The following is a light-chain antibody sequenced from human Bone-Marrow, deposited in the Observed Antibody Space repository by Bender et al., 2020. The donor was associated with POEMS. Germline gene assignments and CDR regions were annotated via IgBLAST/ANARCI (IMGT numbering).Light chain of an antibody. CDR3: QSYDNSLGGWV. CDR1: SSNTGSGYD. J-gene: IGLJ3*02. V-gene: IGLV1-40*01. Sequence: VLTQPPSVSAAPGQRVTISCTGSSSNTGSGYDINWYQHLPGTAPKLLIYGYNNRPSGVPDRFSGSKSGTSASLAITGLQAEDEGDYYCQSYDNSLGGWVFGGGTKLTVL. CDR2: GYN.